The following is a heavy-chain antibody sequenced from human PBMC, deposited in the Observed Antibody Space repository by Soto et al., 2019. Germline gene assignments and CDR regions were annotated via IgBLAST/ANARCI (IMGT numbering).Heavy chain of an antibody. D-gene: IGHD3-3*01. V-gene: IGHV1-18*01. CDR3: ARDPITIFGVVTHAFDP. J-gene: IGHJ5*02. CDR1: GGTFSSYA. CDR2: IIAYNGNT. Sequence: ASVKVSCKASGGTFSSYAISWVRQAPGQGLEWMGWIIAYNGNTNYAQKLQGRVTMTTDTSTRTAYMELRSLRSDDTAVYYCARDPITIFGVVTHAFDPWGQGTLVTVSS.